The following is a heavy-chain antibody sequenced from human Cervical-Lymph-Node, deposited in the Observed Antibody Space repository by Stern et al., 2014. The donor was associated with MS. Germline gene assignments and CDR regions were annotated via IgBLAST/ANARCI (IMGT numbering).Heavy chain of an antibody. CDR2: IWYDASNK. CDR1: GFTFSSYG. CDR3: ARVGYSSTWSSFDY. J-gene: IGHJ4*02. Sequence: VQLVQSGGGVVQPGRSLRLSCAASGFTFSSYGMHWVRQAPGKGLEWGAVIWYDASNKYYADSVKGRFTISRDNSKNTLYLQMNSLRADDTAVYYCARVGYSSTWSSFDYWGQGTLVTVSS. D-gene: IGHD6-13*01. V-gene: IGHV3-33*01.